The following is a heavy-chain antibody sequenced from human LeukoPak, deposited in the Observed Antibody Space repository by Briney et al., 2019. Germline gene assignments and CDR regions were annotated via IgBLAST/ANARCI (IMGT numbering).Heavy chain of an antibody. D-gene: IGHD6-13*01. J-gene: IGHJ3*01. V-gene: IGHV3-23*01. Sequence: PSETLSLTCTVSGGSIRSYYWSWIRQSPGKGLEWVSGISGSGGSTYYADSVKGRFTISRDNSKNTLYLQMNSLRAEDSAVYYCAKDSGAASDFDAFAVWGQGTMVAVSS. CDR1: GGSIRSYY. CDR3: AKDSGAASDFDAFAV. CDR2: ISGSGGST.